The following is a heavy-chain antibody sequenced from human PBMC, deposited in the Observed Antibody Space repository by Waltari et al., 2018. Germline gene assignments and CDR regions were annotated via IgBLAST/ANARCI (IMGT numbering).Heavy chain of an antibody. J-gene: IGHJ2*01. CDR1: GFTCSSYP. Sequence: EVQLVESGGGLVQPGGSRRLSCAASGFTCSSYPMNWVRQAPGKGLEWFSYITTSSSTIYYADSVKGRFIISRDNAKNSLYLQMNSLRAEDTAVYYCVFGQLATNWYFDLWGRGTLVTVSS. CDR2: ITTSSSTI. D-gene: IGHD6-13*01. CDR3: VFGQLATNWYFDL. V-gene: IGHV3-48*04.